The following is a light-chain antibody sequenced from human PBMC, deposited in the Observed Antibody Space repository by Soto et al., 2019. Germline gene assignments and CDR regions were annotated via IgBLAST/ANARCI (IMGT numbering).Light chain of an antibody. CDR2: GIS. V-gene: IGKV3-20*01. J-gene: IGKJ5*01. CDR3: QQHGQWPIT. CDR1: QSVNSNY. Sequence: EFVLTQSPGTLSLSPGERATLSCSASQSVNSNYLAWYQQKPGQAPRLLIYGISKRATDIPDRFSGSWSGTEFTLTISSLQPEDFATYYCQQHGQWPITFGQGTRLEI.